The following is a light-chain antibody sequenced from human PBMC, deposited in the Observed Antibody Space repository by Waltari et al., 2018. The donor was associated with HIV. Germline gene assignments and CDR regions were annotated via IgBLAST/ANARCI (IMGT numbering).Light chain of an antibody. CDR3: QVWDTSSDHPYVV. J-gene: IGLJ2*01. CDR1: NIARKS. Sequence: SYVLTQPPSVSVAPGQTARITCGGDNIARKSVHLYHQRPGQAPVLVVYDDSDRPSGIPERFSGSNSGNTATLTISRVEGGDEADYYCQVWDTSSDHPYVVFGGGTKLTVL. CDR2: DDS. V-gene: IGLV3-21*02.